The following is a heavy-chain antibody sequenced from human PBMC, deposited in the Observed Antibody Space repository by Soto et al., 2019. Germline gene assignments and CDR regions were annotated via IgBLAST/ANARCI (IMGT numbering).Heavy chain of an antibody. J-gene: IGHJ6*02. V-gene: IGHV3-23*01. CDR2: ISGSGGST. D-gene: IGHD4-17*01. Sequence: EVQLLESGGGLVQPGGSLRLSCAASGFTFSSYAMSWVRQAPGKGLEWVSAISGSGGSTYYADSVKGRFTISRDNSKNTLYLQMNSLRAEDTAVYYCAKWDRRYGDYGFSPYYYYGMDVWGQGTTVTVSS. CDR3: AKWDRRYGDYGFSPYYYYGMDV. CDR1: GFTFSSYA.